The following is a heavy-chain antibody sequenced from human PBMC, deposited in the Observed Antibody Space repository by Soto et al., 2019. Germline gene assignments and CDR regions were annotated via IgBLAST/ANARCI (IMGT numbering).Heavy chain of an antibody. CDR2: IWYDGSNK. D-gene: IGHD3-10*01. CDR1: GFTFSSYG. V-gene: IGHV3-33*01. Sequence: QVQLVESGGGVVQPGRSLRLSCAASGFTFSSYGMHWVRQAPGKGLEWVAVIWYDGSNKYYADSVKGRFTISRDNSKNTLYLQMNSLGAEDTAVYYCARDYYYGSGATYYFDYWGQGTLVTVSS. CDR3: ARDYYYGSGATYYFDY. J-gene: IGHJ4*02.